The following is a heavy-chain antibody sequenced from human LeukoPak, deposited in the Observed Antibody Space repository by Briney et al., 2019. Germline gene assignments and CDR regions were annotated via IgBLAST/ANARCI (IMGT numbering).Heavy chain of an antibody. J-gene: IGHJ4*02. CDR2: ISWNSGSI. CDR3: AKAPDYSSSWYYFDY. V-gene: IGHV3-9*01. D-gene: IGHD6-13*01. Sequence: GGSLRLSCAASGFTFDDYAMHWVRQAPGKGLEWVSGISWNSGSIGYADSVKGRFTISRDNAKNSLYLQMNSLRAEDTALYYCAKAPDYSSSWYYFDYWGQGTLVTVSS. CDR1: GFTFDDYA.